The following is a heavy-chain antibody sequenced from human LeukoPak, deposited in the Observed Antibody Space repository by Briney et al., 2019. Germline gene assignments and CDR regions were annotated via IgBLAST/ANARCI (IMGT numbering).Heavy chain of an antibody. CDR1: GFTFSSYW. D-gene: IGHD5-18*01. CDR2: IKQDGSEQ. J-gene: IGHJ4*02. V-gene: IGHV3-7*01. Sequence: GGSLRLSCAASGFTFSSYWLSWVRQAPGKGLEWVANIKQDGSEQYYMDSVKGRFTISRDTAKNSLYLKMSSLRAEDTAVYYCARDKGGFSYGYDYWGQGTLVTVSS. CDR3: ARDKGGFSYGYDY.